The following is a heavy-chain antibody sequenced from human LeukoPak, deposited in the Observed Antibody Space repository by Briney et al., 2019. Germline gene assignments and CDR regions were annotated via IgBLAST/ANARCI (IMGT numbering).Heavy chain of an antibody. CDR1: GYSISSGYY. CDR2: IYYSGST. Sequence: SETLSLTCTVSGYSISSGYYWGWIRQPPGKGLEWIGSIYYSGSTYYNPSLKSRVTISVDTSKNQFSLKLSSVTAADTAVYYCARGAPWGGLRSWGQGTLVTVSS. V-gene: IGHV4-38-2*02. J-gene: IGHJ4*02. D-gene: IGHD3-16*01. CDR3: ARGAPWGGLRS.